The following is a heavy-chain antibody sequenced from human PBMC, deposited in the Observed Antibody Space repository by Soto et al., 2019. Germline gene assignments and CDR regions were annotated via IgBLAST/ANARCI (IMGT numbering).Heavy chain of an antibody. CDR3: ARDLSWGANWYYYMDV. J-gene: IGHJ6*03. V-gene: IGHV3-48*01. CDR2: ISSSSSVI. CDR1: GFILSDCA. D-gene: IGHD7-27*01. Sequence: EVQLVESGGGLVQPGGSLRLSCATSGFILSDCAMNWFRQAPGKGLEWVSYISSSSSVIDYADSVKGRFTVSRDNARNSLYLQMNSLRAEDTAVYYCARDLSWGANWYYYMDVWGKGTTVTVSS.